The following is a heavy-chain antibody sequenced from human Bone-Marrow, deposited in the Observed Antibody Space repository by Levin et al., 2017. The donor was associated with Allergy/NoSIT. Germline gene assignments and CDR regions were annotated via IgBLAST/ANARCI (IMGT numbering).Heavy chain of an antibody. V-gene: IGHV4-34*01. CDR1: GRSLSGHY. D-gene: IGHD6-19*01. CDR3: ARGKLTRIALVNYYYYYLDV. Sequence: SCAVYGRSLSGHYWIWIRQPPGKGLEWIGEVDHSGTTTYNPSLKSRVSISVDTSKNQFSLKLSSVTAADTAVYYCARGKLTRIALVNYYYYYLDVWGKGTTVAVSS. CDR2: VDHSGTT. J-gene: IGHJ6*03.